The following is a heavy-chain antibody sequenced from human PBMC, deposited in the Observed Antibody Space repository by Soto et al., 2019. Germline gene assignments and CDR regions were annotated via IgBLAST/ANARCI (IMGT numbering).Heavy chain of an antibody. CDR3: ARQIYDSDTGPNFQYYFDS. CDR2: ISGTGSRT. Sequence: GGSLRLSCAASGFPFINFAMSWVRQSPGKGLEWVSAISGTGSRTWYADSVRGRFTVSRDNSKNTLYLQMNSLRDEDTAVYYCARQIYDSDTGPNFQYYFDSWGQGTPVTVSS. D-gene: IGHD3-22*01. CDR1: GFPFINFA. V-gene: IGHV3-23*01. J-gene: IGHJ4*02.